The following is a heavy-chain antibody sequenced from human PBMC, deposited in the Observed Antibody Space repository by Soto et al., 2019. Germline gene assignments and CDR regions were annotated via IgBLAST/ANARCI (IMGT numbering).Heavy chain of an antibody. Sequence: GGSLRLSCAASGFTFSSYAMSWVRQAPGKGLEWVSAISGSGGSTYYADSVKGRFTISRDNSKNTLYLQMNSLRAEDTAVYYCAKDEGYDFWSGYYANWFDPWGQGTLVTVSS. CDR1: GFTFSSYA. J-gene: IGHJ5*02. CDR2: ISGSGGST. D-gene: IGHD3-3*01. CDR3: AKDEGYDFWSGYYANWFDP. V-gene: IGHV3-23*01.